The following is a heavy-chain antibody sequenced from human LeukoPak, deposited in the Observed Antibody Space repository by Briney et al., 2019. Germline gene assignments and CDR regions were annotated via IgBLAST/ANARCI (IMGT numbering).Heavy chain of an antibody. Sequence: SGTLSLTCTVSRGSIGSGSYFWGWIRQPPGKGLEWIGTIFYSGSTYYNPSLKSRVTMSVDTSKNQFSLHLNSVTPEDTAVYYCARRLTQYDCFDPWGQGILVTVSS. V-gene: IGHV4-39*01. J-gene: IGHJ5*02. CDR1: RGSIGSGSYF. CDR2: IFYSGST. CDR3: ARRLTQYDCFDP. D-gene: IGHD2-2*01.